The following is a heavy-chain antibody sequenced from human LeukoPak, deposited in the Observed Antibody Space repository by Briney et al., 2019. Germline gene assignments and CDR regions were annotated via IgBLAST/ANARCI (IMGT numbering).Heavy chain of an antibody. J-gene: IGHJ3*02. D-gene: IGHD3-22*01. CDR1: GYTFTRYY. V-gene: IGHV1-2*02. CDR3: ARSDQYYYDSSGQNHDAFDI. Sequence: GASVKVSCKASGYTFTRYYMHWVRQAPGQGLEWMGWINPNSGGTNYAQKFQGRVTMTRDTSISTAYMELSRLRSDDTAVYYCARSDQYYYDSSGQNHDAFDIWGQGTMVTVSS. CDR2: INPNSGGT.